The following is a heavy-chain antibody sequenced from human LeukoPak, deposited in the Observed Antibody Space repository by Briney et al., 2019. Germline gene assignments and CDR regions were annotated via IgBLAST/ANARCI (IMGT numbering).Heavy chain of an antibody. CDR1: GGTFSGYY. D-gene: IGHD3-10*01. CDR2: VNHSGST. V-gene: IGHV4-34*01. CDR3: ARGLEEWYGETNNWFDP. Sequence: SETLSLTCAVSGGTFSGYYWSWIRQPPGKGLEWIGEVNHSGSTNYNPSLKSRVTISGDTSKNQFSLKLSSVTAADTAVYYCARGLEEWYGETNNWFDPWGQGTLVPVSS. J-gene: IGHJ5*02.